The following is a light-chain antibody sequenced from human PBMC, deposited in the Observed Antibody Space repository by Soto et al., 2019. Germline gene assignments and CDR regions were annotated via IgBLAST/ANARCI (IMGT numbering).Light chain of an antibody. Sequence: DIQMTQSPSTLSASVGDRVTITCRASQSISGWLAWYQQKPGKAPKLLIYAASTLQSGVPSRFSGSASETDFTLTISSLQPGDFATYYCQQSFITPWTFGQGTKVDIK. CDR2: AAS. CDR1: QSISGW. J-gene: IGKJ1*01. V-gene: IGKV1-39*01. CDR3: QQSFITPWT.